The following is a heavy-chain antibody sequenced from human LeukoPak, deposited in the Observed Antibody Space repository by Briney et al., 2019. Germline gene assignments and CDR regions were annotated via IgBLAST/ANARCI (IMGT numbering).Heavy chain of an antibody. CDR2: INPNSGGT. V-gene: IGHV1-2*02. Sequence: ASVKVSCKASGYTFTGYYMHWVRQAPGQGLEWMGWINPNSGGTNFAQKFQGRVTMTRDTSINTVYMELSSLGSDDTAVYYCARESRDTAWSLDLWGQGTLVTVSS. D-gene: IGHD1-1*01. CDR3: ARESRDTAWSLDL. J-gene: IGHJ4*02. CDR1: GYTFTGYY.